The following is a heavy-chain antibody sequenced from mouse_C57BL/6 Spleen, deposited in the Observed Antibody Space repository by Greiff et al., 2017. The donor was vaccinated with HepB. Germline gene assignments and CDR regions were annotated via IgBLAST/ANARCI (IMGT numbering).Heavy chain of an antibody. CDR2: ISYDGSN. V-gene: IGHV3-6*01. Sequence: EVKLQESGPGLVKPSQSLSLTCSVTGYSITSGYYWNWIRQFPGNKLEWMGYISYDGSNKYNPSLKNRISITRATSKNQFFLKLNSVTTEDTATYYCARDWASRGYFDVWGTGTTVTVSS. CDR1: GYSITSGYY. D-gene: IGHD3-3*01. CDR3: ARDWASRGYFDV. J-gene: IGHJ1*03.